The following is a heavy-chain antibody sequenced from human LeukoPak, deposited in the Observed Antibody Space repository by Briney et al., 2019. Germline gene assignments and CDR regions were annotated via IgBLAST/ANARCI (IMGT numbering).Heavy chain of an antibody. V-gene: IGHV3-7*01. Sequence: SGGSLRLSCAASGFTFSSYWMSWVRQAPGKGLEWVANIKQDGSEKYYVDSVKGRFTISRDNAKNSLYLQMNSLRAEDTAVYYCARRSYDFWSGYQYYFDYWGQGTLVTVYS. CDR2: IKQDGSEK. D-gene: IGHD3-3*01. CDR1: GFTFSSYW. J-gene: IGHJ4*02. CDR3: ARRSYDFWSGYQYYFDY.